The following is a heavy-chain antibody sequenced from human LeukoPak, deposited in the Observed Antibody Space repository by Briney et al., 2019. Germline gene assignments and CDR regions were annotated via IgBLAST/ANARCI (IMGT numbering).Heavy chain of an antibody. V-gene: IGHV4-59*01. J-gene: IGHJ4*02. CDR2: IYYSGST. D-gene: IGHD3-22*01. CDR3: ARESYDSSGYYANFDY. Sequence: SETLSLTCTVSGGSISSYYWSWIRQPPGKGLEWIGYIYYSGSTNYNPSLKSRVTISVDTSKNQFSLKLSSVTAADTAVYYCARESYDSSGYYANFDYWGQGTLVTVSS. CDR1: GGSISSYY.